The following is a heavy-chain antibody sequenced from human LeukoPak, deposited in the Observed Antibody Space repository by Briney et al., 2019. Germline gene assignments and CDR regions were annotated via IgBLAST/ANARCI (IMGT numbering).Heavy chain of an antibody. J-gene: IGHJ4*02. CDR1: GFTFSSYW. Sequence: PGGSLRLSCAASGFTFSSYWMHWVRHAPGKGLVWVSRINSDGSSTSYADSVKGRFTISRDNAKNTLYLQMNSLRAEDTAVYYCATLWYYDILTADYWGQGTLVTVSS. V-gene: IGHV3-74*01. D-gene: IGHD3-9*01. CDR2: INSDGSST. CDR3: ATLWYYDILTADY.